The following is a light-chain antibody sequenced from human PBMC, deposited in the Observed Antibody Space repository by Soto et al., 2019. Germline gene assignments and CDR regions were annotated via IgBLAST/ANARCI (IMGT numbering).Light chain of an antibody. CDR3: QHHNTWLWT. V-gene: IGKV3D-15*01. J-gene: IGKJ1*01. Sequence: EIVMTQSPTTLSVSLGERAALSCRASQSVSTNLAWYQQKPGQAPRLLIYGASVRATGIAARFSGSGSGTEFTLTIYSLQSDDAAVYYCQHHNTWLWTFGQGTKVEIK. CDR2: GAS. CDR1: QSVSTN.